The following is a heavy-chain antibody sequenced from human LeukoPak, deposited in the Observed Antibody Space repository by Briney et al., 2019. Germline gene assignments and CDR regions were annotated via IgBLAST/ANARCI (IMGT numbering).Heavy chain of an antibody. CDR2: ISAYNGNT. J-gene: IGHJ3*02. D-gene: IGHD3-3*01. V-gene: IGHV1-18*01. CDR1: GYTFTSYG. Sequence: ASVKVSCKASGYTFTSYGISWVRQAPGQGLEWMGWISAYNGNTNYAQKLQGRVTMTTDTSTSTAYMELRSLRSDDTAVYYCARTVYYDFWSGHDAFDIWGQGTMDTVSS. CDR3: ARTVYYDFWSGHDAFDI.